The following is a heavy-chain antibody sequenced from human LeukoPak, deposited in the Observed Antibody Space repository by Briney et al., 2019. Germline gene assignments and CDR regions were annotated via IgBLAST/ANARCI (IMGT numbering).Heavy chain of an antibody. D-gene: IGHD6-19*01. CDR1: DVSISSYY. CDR3: ATYKRISGWYVFDY. CDR2: MHDSGTT. V-gene: IGHV4-59*01. Sequence: PSETLSLTCSVSDVSISSYYWSWLRQPPGMGLEWIGVMHDSGTTFYNPSLKSRVTMSVDTSKMQFSLQLRSVTAADTAIYYCATYKRISGWYVFDYWGQGTLVTVSS. J-gene: IGHJ4*02.